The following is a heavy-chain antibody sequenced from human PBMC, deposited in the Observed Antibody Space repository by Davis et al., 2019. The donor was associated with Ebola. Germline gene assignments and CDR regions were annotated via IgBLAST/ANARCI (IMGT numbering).Heavy chain of an antibody. CDR3: ARRQWELHYYAMDV. J-gene: IGHJ6*02. CDR2: IYYSGST. CDR1: GGSISSYY. V-gene: IGHV4-59*01. Sequence: SETLSLTCTVSGGSISSYYWSWIRQPPGKGLEWIGYIYYSGSTNYNPSLMSRVTISVDTSKNQFSLKLSSVTAADTAVYYCARRQWELHYYAMDVWGQGTTVTVSS. D-gene: IGHD1-26*01.